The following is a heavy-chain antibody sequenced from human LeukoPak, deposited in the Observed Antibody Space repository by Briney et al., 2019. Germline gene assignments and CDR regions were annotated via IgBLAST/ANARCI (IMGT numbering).Heavy chain of an antibody. CDR1: GFTFSSYS. Sequence: GGSLRLSCAASGFTFSSYSMNWVRQAPGKGLEWVSSISRSSNYIYYADSVKGRFTISRDNAKNSLYLQMNSLRAEDTAVYYCARDGDYNQIDYWGQGTLVTVSS. CDR2: ISRSSNYI. CDR3: ARDGDYNQIDY. V-gene: IGHV3-21*01. D-gene: IGHD4-17*01. J-gene: IGHJ4*02.